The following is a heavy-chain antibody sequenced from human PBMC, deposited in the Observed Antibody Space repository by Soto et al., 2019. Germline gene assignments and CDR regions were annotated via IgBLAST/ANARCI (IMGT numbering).Heavy chain of an antibody. D-gene: IGHD3-3*01. CDR3: AKGMAYDFWHHFDY. V-gene: IGHV1-69*13. Sequence: SVKVSCKASGYTFPSYFMHWVRQAPGQGLEWMGGIIPIVGTANYAQKFQGRVTITADESTSTAYMELSSLRSEDTAVYYCAKGMAYDFWHHFDYWGQGTLVNVSS. CDR2: IIPIVGTA. J-gene: IGHJ4*02. CDR1: GYTFPSYF.